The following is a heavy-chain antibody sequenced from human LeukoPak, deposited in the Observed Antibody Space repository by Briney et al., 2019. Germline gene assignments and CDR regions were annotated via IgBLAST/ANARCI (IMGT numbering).Heavy chain of an antibody. CDR1: GGTFSSYA. V-gene: IGHV1-69*05. J-gene: IGHJ4*02. CDR3: ARGKHDQLLWFY. D-gene: IGHD2-2*01. Sequence: GASVKVSCKASGGTFSSYAISWVRQAPGQGLEWMGRIIPIFGTANYAQKFQGRVTITTDGSTSTAYMELSSLRSEDTAVYYCARGKHDQLLWFYWGQGTLVTVSS. CDR2: IIPIFGTA.